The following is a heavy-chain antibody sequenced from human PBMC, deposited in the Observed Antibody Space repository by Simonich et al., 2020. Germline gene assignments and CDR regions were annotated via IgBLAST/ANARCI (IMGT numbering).Heavy chain of an antibody. D-gene: IGHD5-12*01. Sequence: QVQLQESGPGLVKPSETLYLTCTVSGGSISSYYWSWIRQPPGKALDWIGYIYYSASTNYNPSLKSRVTISVDTSKNQFSLKLSSVTAADTAVYYCARHDRWLQFYFDYWGQGTLVTVSS. CDR1: GGSISSYY. CDR3: ARHDRWLQFYFDY. V-gene: IGHV4-59*08. J-gene: IGHJ4*02. CDR2: IYYSAST.